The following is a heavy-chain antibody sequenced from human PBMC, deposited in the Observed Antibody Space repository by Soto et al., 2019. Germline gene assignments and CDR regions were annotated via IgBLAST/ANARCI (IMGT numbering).Heavy chain of an antibody. CDR3: ARDLRQLLSHNYYYYYLDV. D-gene: IGHD2-2*01. Sequence: QVQLVESGGGLVKPGGSLRLSCAASGFTFSDYQMSWIRQAPGKGLEWVSYIGSSGPSVYYEDSVKGRFTISRDNANNSLYLEMNSLRAEDSAVYYCARDLRQLLSHNYYYYYLDVWGKGTTVSVSS. CDR1: GFTFSDYQ. CDR2: IGSSGPSV. J-gene: IGHJ6*03. V-gene: IGHV3-11*01.